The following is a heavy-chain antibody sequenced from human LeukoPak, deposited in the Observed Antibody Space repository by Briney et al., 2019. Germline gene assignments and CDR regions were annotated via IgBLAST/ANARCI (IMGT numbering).Heavy chain of an antibody. V-gene: IGHV4-59*01. CDR2: IHDSGTA. CDR3: ARGASIAAGLHY. CDR1: GGSISNYY. D-gene: IGHD6-6*01. Sequence: SETLSLTCTVSGGSISNYYWSWIRQPPGKGLEWIGYIHDSGTANYNPSLKTRVTISVDTSKNQFSLKLSSVTAADTAVYYCARGASIAAGLHYWGQGTLVTVSS. J-gene: IGHJ4*02.